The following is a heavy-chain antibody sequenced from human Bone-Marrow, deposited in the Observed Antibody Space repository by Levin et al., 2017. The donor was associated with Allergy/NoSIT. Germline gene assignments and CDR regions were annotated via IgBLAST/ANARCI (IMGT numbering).Heavy chain of an antibody. V-gene: IGHV3-23*01. CDR1: GFSFSSFA. D-gene: IGHD6-13*01. Sequence: GESLKISFAASGFSFSSFAMNWVRQAPGKGLEWISAIIETGGRTYYADSVKGRFTISRDNSNNTLYLQMNSLRAEDTAVYYCAKRGGTTWSYYFDYWGQGTLVTVSS. J-gene: IGHJ4*02. CDR2: IIETGGRT. CDR3: AKRGGTTWSYYFDY.